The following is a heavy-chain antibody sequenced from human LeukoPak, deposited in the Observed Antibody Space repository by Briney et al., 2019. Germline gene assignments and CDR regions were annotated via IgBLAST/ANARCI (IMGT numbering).Heavy chain of an antibody. V-gene: IGHV3-74*01. J-gene: IGHJ3*02. CDR1: GFTFSSYS. D-gene: IGHD3-10*01. Sequence: PGGSLRLSCAASGFTFSSYSINWVRQAPGKGLVWVSRINSDGSSTSYADSVKGRFTISRDNAKNTLYLQMNSLRAEDTAVYYCARKGGAQARGAFDIWGQGTMVTVSS. CDR3: ARKGGAQARGAFDI. CDR2: INSDGSST.